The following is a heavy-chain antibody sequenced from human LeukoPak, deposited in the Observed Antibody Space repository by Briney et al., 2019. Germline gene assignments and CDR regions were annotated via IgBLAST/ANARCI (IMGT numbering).Heavy chain of an antibody. Sequence: GGSLRLSCAASGFTFSFYTMSWVRQAPGKGLEWVSGLSGSGGSTYYSDSVKGRFTISRDNSKKTLYLQIDFLTAEDTAVYYCARSPVAVPPNYFDYLGQGTLVTVSS. D-gene: IGHD6-19*01. CDR3: ARSPVAVPPNYFDY. CDR1: GFTFSFYT. J-gene: IGHJ4*02. CDR2: LSGSGGST. V-gene: IGHV3-23*01.